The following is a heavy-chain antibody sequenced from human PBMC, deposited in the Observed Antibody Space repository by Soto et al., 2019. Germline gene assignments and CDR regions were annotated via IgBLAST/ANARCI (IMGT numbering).Heavy chain of an antibody. CDR1: GFTFSSYS. Sequence: EVQLVESGGGLVKPGGSLRLSCAASGFTFSSYSMNWVRQAPGKGLEWVSSISSSSSYIYYADSVKGRFTISRDNAKNSLYLQMNSLRAEDTAVYYCARDRGYSYGYVVDPWGQGTLVTVSS. J-gene: IGHJ5*02. D-gene: IGHD5-18*01. CDR3: ARDRGYSYGYVVDP. V-gene: IGHV3-21*01. CDR2: ISSSSSYI.